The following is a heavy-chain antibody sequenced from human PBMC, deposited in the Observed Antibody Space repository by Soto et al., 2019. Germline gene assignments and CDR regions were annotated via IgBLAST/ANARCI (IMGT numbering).Heavy chain of an antibody. CDR1: GGTCSIYA. J-gene: IGHJ6*02. Sequence: SVKVSCKASGGTCSIYAISWVRQAPLQWLEWMGGIIPIFGTANYAQKFQGRVTITADESTSTAYMELSSLRSEDTAVYYCARDPHYGSGSYYIYYGMDVWGQGTTVTVSS. V-gene: IGHV1-69*13. D-gene: IGHD3-10*01. CDR3: ARDPHYGSGSYYIYYGMDV. CDR2: IIPIFGTA.